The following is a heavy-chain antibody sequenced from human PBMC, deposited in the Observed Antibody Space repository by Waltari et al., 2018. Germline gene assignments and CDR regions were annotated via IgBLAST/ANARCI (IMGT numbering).Heavy chain of an antibody. V-gene: IGHV1-69*01. CDR1: GDTLSSFA. J-gene: IGHJ4*02. CDR3: ARGRCLIGVCYYFDY. CDR2: IIPIFGTA. Sequence: QVQLVQSGAEVKKPGSSVKVSCKASGDTLSSFAINWVRQAPGQGLEWMGGIIPIFGTANYAQKFQGIVTITADESTSTAYMELSSLRSEDTAVYYCARGRCLIGVCYYFDYWGQGTLLTVSS. D-gene: IGHD2-8*01.